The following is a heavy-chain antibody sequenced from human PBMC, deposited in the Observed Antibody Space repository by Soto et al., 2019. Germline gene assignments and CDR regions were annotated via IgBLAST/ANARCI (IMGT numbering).Heavy chain of an antibody. CDR1: GFTFSSCA. CDR3: GTLTKYDILTGYYPC. Sequence: PGGSLRLSCAASGFTFSSCAMGLVRQAPGKGLEWVSVIYAGGNTYYADSVKGRFTISRDNSKNTLYLQMNSLRAEDTAVYYCGTLTKYDILTGYYPCWGQGTLVTVSS. J-gene: IGHJ4*02. V-gene: IGHV3-66*01. CDR2: IYAGGNT. D-gene: IGHD3-9*01.